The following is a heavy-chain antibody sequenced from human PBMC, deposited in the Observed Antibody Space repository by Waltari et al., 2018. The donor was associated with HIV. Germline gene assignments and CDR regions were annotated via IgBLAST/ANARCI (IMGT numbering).Heavy chain of an antibody. Sequence: QVQLVESGGGIVRPGRSLRLSCVASGFKFSSYCMHWVRQVPGSGPVWVAVIVYDGIETYYAESVRGRFTISKDNAKNTLALDMDRLTLDDTALYYWAKATGRRSGPYDSWGQGTLVTVSS. J-gene: IGHJ4*02. CDR3: AKATGRRSGPYDS. D-gene: IGHD3-10*01. CDR1: GFKFSSYC. CDR2: IVYDGIET. V-gene: IGHV3-30*18.